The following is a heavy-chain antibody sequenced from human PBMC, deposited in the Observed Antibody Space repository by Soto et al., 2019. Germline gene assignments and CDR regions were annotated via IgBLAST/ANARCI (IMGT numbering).Heavy chain of an antibody. CDR2: ISANNGNT. D-gene: IGHD6-6*01. Sequence: QVQLVHSGAEVKKPGASVNVSCKASGYKFTSYTISWVRQAPGQGLEWMGWISANNGNTDFAQKFQGRVTMTTDTSTNTVYMELRSLRSDDTAMYYCARSVPWFDPCGQGILVLVSS. CDR3: ARSVPWFDP. V-gene: IGHV1-18*01. J-gene: IGHJ5*02. CDR1: GYKFTSYT.